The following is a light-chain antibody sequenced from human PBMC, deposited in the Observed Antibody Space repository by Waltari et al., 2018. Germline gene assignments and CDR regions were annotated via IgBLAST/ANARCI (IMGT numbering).Light chain of an antibody. J-gene: IGKJ1*01. Sequence: EIVLTQSPGTLSLSPGERATPSCRTSQSVASYYTAWYQQKRGQAPRLLIYGASSRTTGIPDRFSGGGSGTDFTLTITRLEPEDFAVYYCQQYGTSPPGTFGQGTKVEVK. V-gene: IGKV3-20*01. CDR3: QQYGTSPPGT. CDR1: QSVASYY. CDR2: GAS.